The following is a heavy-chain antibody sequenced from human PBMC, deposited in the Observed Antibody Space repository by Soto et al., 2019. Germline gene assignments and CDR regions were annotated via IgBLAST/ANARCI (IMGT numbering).Heavy chain of an antibody. J-gene: IGHJ4*02. V-gene: IGHV4-61*01. CDR2: IYYSGST. CDR1: GGSVSSGSDY. D-gene: IGHD2-15*01. Sequence: SETLCLTCTVSGGSVSSGSDYWSWIRQPPGKGLEWIGYIYYSGSTNYNPSLKSRVTISVDTSKNQFSLKLSSVTAADTAVYYCARRCSGGSCYTFDYWGQGTLVTVSS. CDR3: ARRCSGGSCYTFDY.